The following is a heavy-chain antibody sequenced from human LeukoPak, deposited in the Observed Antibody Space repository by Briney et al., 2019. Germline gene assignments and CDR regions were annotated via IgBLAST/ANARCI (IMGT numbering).Heavy chain of an antibody. CDR3: ARGLSAAWWVSDI. CDR1: GYRFTSFW. CDR2: IYPDDSDT. J-gene: IGHJ3*02. D-gene: IGHD2-8*02. V-gene: IGHV5-51*01. Sequence: GESLKISCKGSGYRFTSFWIGWVRQMSGKGLEWMGIIYPDDSDTRYSPSFEGQVPISADKSISTAYLQWSSLKASDNAIYYCARGLSAAWWVSDIWGQGTMVTVSS.